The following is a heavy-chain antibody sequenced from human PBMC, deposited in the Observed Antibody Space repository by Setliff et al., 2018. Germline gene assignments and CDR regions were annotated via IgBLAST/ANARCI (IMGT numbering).Heavy chain of an antibody. CDR2: ISAYNGNT. Sequence: ASVKVSCKASGYTFTSYGISWVRQAPGQGLEWMGWISAYNGNTNYAQKLQGRVTMTTDTSTSTAYMELRSLRSDDTAVYYCAIDATYYYDSSGYYSIWGQGTMVTVSS. J-gene: IGHJ3*02. V-gene: IGHV1-18*01. CDR3: AIDATYYYDSSGYYSI. D-gene: IGHD3-22*01. CDR1: GYTFTSYG.